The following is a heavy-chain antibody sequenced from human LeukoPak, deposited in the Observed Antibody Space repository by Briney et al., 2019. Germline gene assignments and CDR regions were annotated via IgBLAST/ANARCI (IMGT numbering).Heavy chain of an antibody. V-gene: IGHV3-23*01. CDR3: AKEGITGADS. J-gene: IGHJ4*02. CDR2: ISGGGDA. CDR1: GFPFNRFA. Sequence: GGSLTLSCTASGFPFNRFAMSWVRQAPGQGLAWVSAISGGGDAHYADSVKGRFTISRDNSKNTLFLHMNNLTADDTALYYCAKEGITGADSWGQGTLVSVSS.